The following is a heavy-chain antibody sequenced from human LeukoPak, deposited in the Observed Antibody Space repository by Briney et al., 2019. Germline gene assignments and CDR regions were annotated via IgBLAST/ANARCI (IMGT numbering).Heavy chain of an antibody. V-gene: IGHV4-34*01. CDR3: ATAYQLLSDWFDP. J-gene: IGHJ5*02. CDR1: GGSFSGYY. CDR2: INHSGST. Sequence: SETLSLTCAVYGGSFSGYYWSWIRQPPGKGLEWIGEINHSGSTNYNPSLKSRVTISVDTSKNQFSLKLSSVTAADTAVYYCATAYQLLSDWFDPWGQGTLVTVSS. D-gene: IGHD2-2*01.